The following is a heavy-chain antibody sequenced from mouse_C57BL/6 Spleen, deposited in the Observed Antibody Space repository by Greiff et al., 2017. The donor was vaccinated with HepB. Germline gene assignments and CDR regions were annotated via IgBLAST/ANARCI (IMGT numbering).Heavy chain of an antibody. CDR1: GYTFTSYW. CDR2: IHPNSGST. J-gene: IGHJ2*01. CDR3: ARSAQATLFDD. D-gene: IGHD3-2*02. Sequence: QVQLKQPGAELVKPGASVKLSCKASGYTFTSYWMHWVKQRPGQGLEWIGMIHPNSGSTNYNEKFKSKATLTVDKSSSTAYMQLSSLTSEDSAVYYCARSAQATLFDDWGQGTTLTVSS. V-gene: IGHV1-64*01.